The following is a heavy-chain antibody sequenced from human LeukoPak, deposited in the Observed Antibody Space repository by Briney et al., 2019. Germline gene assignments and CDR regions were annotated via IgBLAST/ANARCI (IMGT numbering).Heavy chain of an antibody. Sequence: GASVKVSCKVSGYTFTSYGISWVRQAPGQGLEWMGWISAYNGNTNYAQKLQGRVTMTTDTSTSTAYMELRSLRSDDTAVYYCARVREECGGDCYWDDAFDIWGQGTMVTVSS. V-gene: IGHV1-18*01. CDR2: ISAYNGNT. CDR1: GYTFTSYG. CDR3: ARVREECGGDCYWDDAFDI. D-gene: IGHD2-21*01. J-gene: IGHJ3*02.